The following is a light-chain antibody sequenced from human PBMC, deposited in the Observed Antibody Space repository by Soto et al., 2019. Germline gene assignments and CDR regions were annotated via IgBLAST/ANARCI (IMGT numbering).Light chain of an antibody. CDR2: GAS. CDR3: QQYGSSPYT. J-gene: IGKJ2*01. Sequence: EIVLTQSPGTLSLSPGERATLSCRASQSVSSSYLAWYQQKPGQAPRLLIYGASSRATGIPYRFSGSGSGTDFTLTISRLEPEDFAVYYCQQYGSSPYTFGPGTKLEIK. V-gene: IGKV3-20*01. CDR1: QSVSSSY.